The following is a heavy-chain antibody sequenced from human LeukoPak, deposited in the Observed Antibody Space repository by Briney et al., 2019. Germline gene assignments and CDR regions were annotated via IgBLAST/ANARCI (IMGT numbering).Heavy chain of an antibody. J-gene: IGHJ2*01. D-gene: IGHD3/OR15-3a*01. Sequence: GGSLRLSCAASGFTFSGYAMTWVRQAPGKGGEWVSTISGYDTSTYYADSVKGRFTISRDNSRNTQYLQMNSLRAEDTAVYYCGKHAGTGPYWYFDLWGRGTLVTVSS. V-gene: IGHV3-23*01. CDR2: ISGYDTST. CDR1: GFTFSGYA. CDR3: GKHAGTGPYWYFDL.